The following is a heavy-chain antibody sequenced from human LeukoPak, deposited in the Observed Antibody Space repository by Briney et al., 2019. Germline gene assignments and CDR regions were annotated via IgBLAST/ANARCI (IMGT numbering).Heavy chain of an antibody. CDR3: AVRRGIYY. CDR2: ISSSSSYI. CDR1: GFTFSSYG. J-gene: IGHJ4*02. V-gene: IGHV3-21*01. Sequence: GRSLRLSCAASGFTFSSYGMHWVRQAPGKGLEWVSSISSSSSYIYYADSVKGRFTISRDNAKNSLYLQMNSLRAEDAAVYYCAVRRGIYYWGQGTLVTVSS.